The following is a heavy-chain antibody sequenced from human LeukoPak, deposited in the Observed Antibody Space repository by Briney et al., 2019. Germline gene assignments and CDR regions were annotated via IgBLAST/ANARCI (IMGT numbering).Heavy chain of an antibody. CDR3: AKVREIAVVRTDAFDI. J-gene: IGHJ3*02. CDR1: GFTFSSYG. D-gene: IGHD3-22*01. V-gene: IGHV3-30*18. Sequence: GGSLRLSCAASGFTFSSYGMHWVRQAPGKGLEWVAVISYDGSNKYYADSVKGRFTISRDNSKNTLYLQMSSLRAEDTAVYYCAKVREIAVVRTDAFDIWGQGTMVTVSS. CDR2: ISYDGSNK.